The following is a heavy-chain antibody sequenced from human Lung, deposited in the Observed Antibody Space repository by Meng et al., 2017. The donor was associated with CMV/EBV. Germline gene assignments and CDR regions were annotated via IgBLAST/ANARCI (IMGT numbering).Heavy chain of an antibody. CDR1: GFPFRSYA. CDR2: ISGSVGNT. J-gene: IGHJ5*02. D-gene: IGHD5-18*01. CDR3: AREEAMVGYYTNWFDA. Sequence: SCAASGFPFRSYAMSWVRQAPGKGLEWVSSISGSVGNTYYADSVKGRFTISRDNSGDTLYMQMSSLRAEATAVYYCAREEAMVGYYTNWFDAWGQGAXVTVSS. V-gene: IGHV3-23*01.